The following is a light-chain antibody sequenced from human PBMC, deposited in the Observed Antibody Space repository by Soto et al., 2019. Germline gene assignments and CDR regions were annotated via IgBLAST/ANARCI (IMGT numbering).Light chain of an antibody. CDR2: AAS. CDR1: QDISSF. V-gene: IGKV1-9*01. CDR3: QQLNNYPLT. J-gene: IGKJ5*01. Sequence: ITGAQSSSSLSAPIGDRVTFAFRASQDISSFLAWYQQKPGKAPKLLIYAASTLQSGVPSRFSGSGSGTDFTLTISSLQPEDFATYFCQQLNNYPLTFGQGTRLEIK.